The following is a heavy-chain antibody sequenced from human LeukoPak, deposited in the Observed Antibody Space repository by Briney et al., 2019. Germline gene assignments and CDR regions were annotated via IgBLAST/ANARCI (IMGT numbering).Heavy chain of an antibody. Sequence: GGSLRLSCAASGFTFSSYSMNWVRQAPGKGLEWVSSISSSSSCIYYADSVKGRFTISRDNAKNSLYLQMNSLRAEDTAVYYCARGHYYGSGSYDYYFDYWGQGTLVTVSS. CDR2: ISSSSSCI. V-gene: IGHV3-21*01. J-gene: IGHJ4*02. D-gene: IGHD3-10*01. CDR3: ARGHYYGSGSYDYYFDY. CDR1: GFTFSSYS.